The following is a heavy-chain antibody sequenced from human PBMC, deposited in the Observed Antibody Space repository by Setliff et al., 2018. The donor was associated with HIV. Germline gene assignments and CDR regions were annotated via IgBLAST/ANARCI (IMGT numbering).Heavy chain of an antibody. V-gene: IGHV4-39*01. CDR1: GGSITRTPYY. D-gene: IGHD3-10*01. Sequence: PSEALSLPGTVSGGSITRTPYYWGWIRQPPGKGLKWIGSSYHTGITYDNPSLKRRVTISVDTSKNQISQRLSSVTAADTAVYYCARLSGGMVPNYWGQGTQVTVSS. CDR3: ARLSGGMVPNY. J-gene: IGHJ4*02. CDR2: SYHTGIT.